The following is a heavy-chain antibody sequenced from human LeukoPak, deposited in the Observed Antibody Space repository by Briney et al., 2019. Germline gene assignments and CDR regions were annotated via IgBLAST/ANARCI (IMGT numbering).Heavy chain of an antibody. D-gene: IGHD1-20*01. CDR2: IYYSGGT. Sequence: PSETLSLICTVSGGSISSTSYYWGWIRQPPGKGLEWIGSIYYSGGTYYNPSLKSRVTISVDTSKNQFSLKLSSVTAADTAVYYCARGGNWNDVFDPWGQGTLVTVSS. V-gene: IGHV4-39*07. CDR3: ARGGNWNDVFDP. J-gene: IGHJ5*02. CDR1: GGSISSTSYY.